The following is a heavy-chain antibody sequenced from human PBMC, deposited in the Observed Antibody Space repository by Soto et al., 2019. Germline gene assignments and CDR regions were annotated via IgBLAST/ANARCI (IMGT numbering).Heavy chain of an antibody. J-gene: IGHJ5*02. CDR3: ARVGPGYSSSWSPGGFDP. D-gene: IGHD6-13*01. Sequence: GASVKVSCKASGGTFSSYAISWVRQAPGQGLEWMGGIIPIFGTANYAQKFQGRVTITADKSTSTAYMELSSLRSEDTAVYYCARVGPGYSSSWSPGGFDPWGQGTLVTVSS. CDR1: GGTFSSYA. V-gene: IGHV1-69*06. CDR2: IIPIFGTA.